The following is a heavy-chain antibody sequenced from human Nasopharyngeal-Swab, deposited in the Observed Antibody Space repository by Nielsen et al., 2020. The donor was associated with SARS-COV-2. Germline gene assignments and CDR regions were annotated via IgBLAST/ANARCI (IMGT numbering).Heavy chain of an antibody. V-gene: IGHV3-48*02. D-gene: IGHD3-3*01. CDR1: GFTFSSYS. CDR2: ISSSSSTI. CDR3: ASQLTYYDFWSGLLYYYYMDV. J-gene: IGHJ6*03. Sequence: GESLKISCAASGFTFSSYSMNWVRQAPGKGLEWVSYISSSSSTIYYADSVKGRFTISSDNAKNSLYLQMNSLRDEDTAVYYCASQLTYYDFWSGLLYYYYMDVWGKGTTVTVSS.